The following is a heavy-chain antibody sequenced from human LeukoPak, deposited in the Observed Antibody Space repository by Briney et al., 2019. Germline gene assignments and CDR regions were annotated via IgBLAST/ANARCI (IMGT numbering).Heavy chain of an antibody. Sequence: ASVKVSCKASGGTFSSYAINWVRQATGQGLEWMGWMNPNSGNTGYAQKFQGRVTMTRNTSISTAYMELSGLRSEDTAVYYCARAYYYDSSGYDEYFQHWGQGTLVTVSS. CDR1: GGTFSSYA. CDR2: MNPNSGNT. V-gene: IGHV1-8*02. J-gene: IGHJ1*01. D-gene: IGHD3-22*01. CDR3: ARAYYYDSSGYDEYFQH.